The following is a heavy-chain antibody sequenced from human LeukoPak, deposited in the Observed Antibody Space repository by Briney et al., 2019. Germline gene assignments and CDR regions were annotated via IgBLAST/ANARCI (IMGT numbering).Heavy chain of an antibody. CDR3: GRDSNYDSSGYYYYYYYGMDV. Sequence: TGGSLRLSCAASGFNFRNYGVHWVRQAPGKGLEWVAVIWYDGSNKYYADSVKGRFTISRDNSKNTLYLQMNSLRAEDTAVYYCGRDSNYDSSGYYYYYYYGMDVWGQGTTVTVSS. D-gene: IGHD3-22*01. J-gene: IGHJ6*02. CDR2: IWYDGSNK. V-gene: IGHV3-33*01. CDR1: GFNFRNYG.